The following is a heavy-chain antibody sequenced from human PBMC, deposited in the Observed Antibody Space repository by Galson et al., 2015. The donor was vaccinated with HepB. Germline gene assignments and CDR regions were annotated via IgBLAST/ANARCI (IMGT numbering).Heavy chain of an antibody. D-gene: IGHD3-10*02. V-gene: IGHV1-2*02. CDR1: GYTFAAYY. Sequence: SVKVSCKASGYTFAAYYIHWVRQAPGQGLEWMGYINPNTGGTNYAQTFQGRVTMTRDTSITTAFMELRRLRSDDTAVYFCARDPHYYVTNVDWISNFDYWGQGTLATVSS. J-gene: IGHJ4*02. CDR2: INPNTGGT. CDR3: ARDPHYYVTNVDWISNFDY.